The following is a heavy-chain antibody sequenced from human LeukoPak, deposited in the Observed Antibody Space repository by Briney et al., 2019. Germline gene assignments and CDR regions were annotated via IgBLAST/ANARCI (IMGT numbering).Heavy chain of an antibody. Sequence: GGSLRLSCAAYGFTLSDYYMSWIRQAPGKGLEWISYSSGIDTTIYYADSVMGRFTISRDNSKNTLYLQMNSLRAEDTAVYYCAKVSGYSDYWGQGTLVTVSS. CDR1: GFTLSDYY. CDR2: SSGIDTTI. CDR3: AKVSGYSDY. V-gene: IGHV3-11*04. J-gene: IGHJ4*02. D-gene: IGHD3-22*01.